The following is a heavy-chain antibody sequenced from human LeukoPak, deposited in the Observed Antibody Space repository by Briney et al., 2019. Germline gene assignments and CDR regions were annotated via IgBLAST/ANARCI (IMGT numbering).Heavy chain of an antibody. Sequence: GESLQISCKGSGYSINNYWIGWVRQMPGKGLEWMGIIYPADSDIRYSPSFQGQVTISADKSVSTAYLQWSSLKASDTAMYYCAREMWPVGVSYFDYWGQGILVTVSS. CDR2: IYPADSDI. CDR3: AREMWPVGVSYFDY. CDR1: GYSINNYW. D-gene: IGHD6-19*01. V-gene: IGHV5-51*01. J-gene: IGHJ4*02.